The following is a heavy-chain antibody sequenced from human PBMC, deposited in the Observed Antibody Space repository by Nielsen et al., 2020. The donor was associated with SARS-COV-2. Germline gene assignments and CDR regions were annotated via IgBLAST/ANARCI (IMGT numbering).Heavy chain of an antibody. CDR3: AREGYCSGGSCLGGLWFDP. CDR2: IYYSGST. CDR1: GGSISSNY. Sequence: SETLSLTCTVSGGSISSNYWSWIRQPPGKGLEWIGYIYYSGSTNYNPSLKSRVTISVDTSKNQFSLKLSSVTAADTAVYYCAREGYCSGGSCLGGLWFDPWGQGTLVTVSS. D-gene: IGHD2-15*01. V-gene: IGHV4-59*01. J-gene: IGHJ5*02.